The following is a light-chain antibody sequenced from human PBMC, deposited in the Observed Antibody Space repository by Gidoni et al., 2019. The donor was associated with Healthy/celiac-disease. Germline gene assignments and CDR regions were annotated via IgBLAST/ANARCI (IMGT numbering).Light chain of an antibody. Sequence: DIQMTQSPSSLSASVGDRVTITCQASQYISNYLNWYQQKPGEAPKLLIYDASNLETGVPSRFSGSGSGTDFTFTISSLQPEDIATYYCQQYDNLPVTFGPGTKVDIK. CDR3: QQYDNLPVT. CDR2: DAS. J-gene: IGKJ3*01. CDR1: QYISNY. V-gene: IGKV1-33*01.